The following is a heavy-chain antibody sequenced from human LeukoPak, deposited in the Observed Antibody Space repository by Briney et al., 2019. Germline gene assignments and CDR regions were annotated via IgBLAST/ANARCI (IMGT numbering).Heavy chain of an antibody. CDR3: TRRAARWQFDL. V-gene: IGHV3-9*01. J-gene: IGHJ2*01. CDR1: GFNFDDYA. D-gene: IGHD5-24*01. Sequence: GRSPRLSCAVSGFNFDDYAMHWVRQAPGRGLEWVSGINWKTGNGIYADSVKGRFTISRDNAKNSLYLQMSSLRAEDTALYYCTRRAARWQFDLWGRGTLLTVSS. CDR2: INWKTGNG.